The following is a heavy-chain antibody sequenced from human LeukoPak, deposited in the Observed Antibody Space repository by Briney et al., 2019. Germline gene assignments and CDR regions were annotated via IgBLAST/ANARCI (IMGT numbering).Heavy chain of an antibody. CDR2: IYYSGST. Sequence: KPSETLSLTCTVSGGSISGRSYYWGWLRQPPGKGLEWIGSIYYSGSTYYNPPLKSRVTISVDTSKNQFSLNVISVTAADTAVDSCARVIGTTYSYGSGSLDPWGQGTLVTVSS. J-gene: IGHJ5*02. CDR1: GGSISGRSYY. D-gene: IGHD3-10*01. CDR3: ARVIGTTYSYGSGSLDP. V-gene: IGHV4-39*01.